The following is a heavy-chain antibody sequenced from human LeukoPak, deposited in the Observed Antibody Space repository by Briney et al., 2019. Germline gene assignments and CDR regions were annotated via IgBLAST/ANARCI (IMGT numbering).Heavy chain of an antibody. V-gene: IGHV3-48*03. CDR2: ISSSGSTI. D-gene: IGHD3-10*01. Sequence: PGGSLRLSCAASGFTFSSYEMNWVRQAPGKGLEWVSYISSSGSTIYYADSVKGRFTISRDNAKNALYLQMNSLRAEDTAVYYCARDTGSGGLNYWGQGTLVTVSS. CDR3: ARDTGSGGLNY. CDR1: GFTFSSYE. J-gene: IGHJ4*02.